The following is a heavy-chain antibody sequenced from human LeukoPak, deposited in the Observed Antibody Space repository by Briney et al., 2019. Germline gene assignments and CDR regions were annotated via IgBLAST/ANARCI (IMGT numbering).Heavy chain of an antibody. Sequence: PGGSLRLSCAASGFTFSSYGMHWVRHAPGKGLEWVAFIRYDGSNKYYADSVKGRFTISRDNSKNTLYLQMNSLRAEDTAVYYCAKVGVFYCSSTSCPLDYWGQGTLVTVSS. CDR1: GFTFSSYG. CDR2: IRYDGSNK. V-gene: IGHV3-30*02. CDR3: AKVGVFYCSSTSCPLDY. D-gene: IGHD2-2*01. J-gene: IGHJ4*02.